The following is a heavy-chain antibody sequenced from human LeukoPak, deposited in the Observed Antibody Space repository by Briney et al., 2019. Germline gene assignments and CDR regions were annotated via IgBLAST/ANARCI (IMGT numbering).Heavy chain of an antibody. CDR1: GYTFTSYG. CDR3: ARADLGATTGGYYFDY. Sequence: GASVKLSCKASGYTFTSYGISWVRQAPGQGLEWMGWISAYNGNTNYAQKLQGRVTMTTDTSTSTAYMELRSLRSDDTAVYYCARADLGATTGGYYFDYWGQGTLVTVSS. V-gene: IGHV1-18*01. CDR2: ISAYNGNT. D-gene: IGHD1-26*01. J-gene: IGHJ4*02.